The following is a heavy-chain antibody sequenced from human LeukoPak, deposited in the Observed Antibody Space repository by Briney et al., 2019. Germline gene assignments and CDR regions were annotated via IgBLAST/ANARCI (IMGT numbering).Heavy chain of an antibody. V-gene: IGHV3-74*01. CDR1: GFTFSSYA. D-gene: IGHD4-23*01. CDR2: INSDGTIT. J-gene: IGHJ3*02. Sequence: GGSLRLSCAASGFTFSSYAMSWVRQAPGKGLVWVSRINSDGTITSYADSVKGRFTISRDNAKNTLFLQMNSLRAEDTAVYYCALYGGNSGPIWGQGTMVTVSS. CDR3: ALYGGNSGPI.